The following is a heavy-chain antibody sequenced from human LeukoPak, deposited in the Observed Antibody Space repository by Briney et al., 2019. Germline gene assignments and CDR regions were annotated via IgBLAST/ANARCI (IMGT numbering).Heavy chain of an antibody. CDR2: IKQDGSEK. D-gene: IGHD3-16*02. CDR3: ARWLGNRSFYRYFYYYMDV. Sequence: GGSLRLSCAASGFTFSSYAMSWVRQAPGKGLEWVANIKQDGSEKYYVDSVKGRFTISRDNAKNSLYLQMNSLRAEDTAVYYCARWLGNRSFYRYFYYYMDVWGKGTTVTVSS. V-gene: IGHV3-7*01. J-gene: IGHJ6*03. CDR1: GFTFSSYA.